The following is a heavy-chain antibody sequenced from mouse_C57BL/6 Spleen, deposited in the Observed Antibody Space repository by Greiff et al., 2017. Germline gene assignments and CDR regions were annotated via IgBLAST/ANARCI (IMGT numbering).Heavy chain of an antibody. V-gene: IGHV5-9-1*02. CDR2: ISSGGDYI. J-gene: IGHJ3*01. Sequence: EVKLMESGEGLVKPGGSLKLSCAASGFTFSSYAMSWVRQTPEKRLEWVAYISSGGDYIYYADTVKGRFTISRDKARNTLYLQMSSLKSEDTAMYYCTRTYYSNYFWFAYWGQGTLVTVSA. CDR1: GFTFSSYA. D-gene: IGHD2-5*01. CDR3: TRTYYSNYFWFAY.